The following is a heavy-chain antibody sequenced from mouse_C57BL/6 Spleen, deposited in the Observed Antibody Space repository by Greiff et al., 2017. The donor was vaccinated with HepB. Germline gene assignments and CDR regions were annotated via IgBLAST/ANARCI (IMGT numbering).Heavy chain of an antibody. J-gene: IGHJ2*01. CDR1: GYTFTSYW. CDR2: INPSNGGT. V-gene: IGHV1-53*01. CDR3: ASGFYYGSSYFDY. D-gene: IGHD1-1*01. Sequence: QVQLQQSGTELVKPGASVKLSCKASGYTFTSYWMHWVKQRPGQGLEWIGNINPSNGGTNYNEKFKSKATLTVDKSSSTAYMQLSSLTSEDAAVYYCASGFYYGSSYFDYWGQGTTLTVSS.